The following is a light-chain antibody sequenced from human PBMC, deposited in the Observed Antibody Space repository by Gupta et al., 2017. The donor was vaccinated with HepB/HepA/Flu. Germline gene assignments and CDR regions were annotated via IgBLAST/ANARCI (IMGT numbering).Light chain of an antibody. CDR1: RSDVGGSKF. CDR3: TSYTTTNTWV. J-gene: IGLJ3*02. CDR2: DVS. V-gene: IGLV2-14*03. Sequence: QSALTQPACVSGSPGQSITISCTGTRSDVGGSKFVTWYQQHPGKAPKLMLYDVSNRPSGVSNRFSASKSGNTASLTISGLQAEDEADYYCTSYTTTNTWVFGGGTKLTVL.